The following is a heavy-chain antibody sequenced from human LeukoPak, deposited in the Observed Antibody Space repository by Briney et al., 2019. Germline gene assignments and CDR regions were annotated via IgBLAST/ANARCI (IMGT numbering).Heavy chain of an antibody. Sequence: PSEXXXXTCAVYGGSFSGYYWSWIRQPPGKGLEWIGEINHSGSTNYNPSLTSRVTISVDTSKNQFSLKLSSVTAADTAVYYCARVYDFWSGYLENWFDPWGQGTLVTVSS. J-gene: IGHJ5*02. CDR3: ARVYDFWSGYLENWFDP. CDR2: INHSGST. V-gene: IGHV4-34*01. D-gene: IGHD3-3*01. CDR1: GGSFSGYY.